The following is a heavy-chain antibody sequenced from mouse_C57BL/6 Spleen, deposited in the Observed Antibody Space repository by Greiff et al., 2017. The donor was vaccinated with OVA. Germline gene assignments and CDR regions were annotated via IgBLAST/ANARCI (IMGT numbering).Heavy chain of an antibody. CDR3: AGGYFVLRQGSMDY. CDR1: GYTFTSYW. CDR2: IYPGSGST. V-gene: IGHV1-55*01. D-gene: IGHD2-4*01. Sequence: QVQLQQPGAELVKPGASVKMSCKASGYTFTSYWITWVKQRPGQGLEWIGDIYPGSGSTNYNEKFKSKATLTVDPSSSTAYMQLSSLTSEDSAVYYGAGGYFVLRQGSMDYWGQGTSVTVSS. J-gene: IGHJ4*01.